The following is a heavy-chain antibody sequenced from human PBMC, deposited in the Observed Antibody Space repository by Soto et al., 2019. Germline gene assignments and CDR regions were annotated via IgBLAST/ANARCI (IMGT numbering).Heavy chain of an antibody. D-gene: IGHD2-2*03. Sequence: QLLESGPGLVKPSETLSLTCTVSGGSITSSTYYWGWIRQPPGKGLEWIGSIYYSGSTYYNPSLKSRVTISVDRSKNQFSLKLSSVTAADTAVYYCASQNAGYCSSSSCYAVDYWGQGTLVTVSS. V-gene: IGHV4-39*01. CDR1: GGSITSSTYY. CDR2: IYYSGST. J-gene: IGHJ4*02. CDR3: ASQNAGYCSSSSCYAVDY.